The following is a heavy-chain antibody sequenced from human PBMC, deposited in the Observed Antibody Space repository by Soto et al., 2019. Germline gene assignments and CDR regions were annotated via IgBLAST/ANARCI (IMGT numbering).Heavy chain of an antibody. J-gene: IGHJ4*02. CDR1: GFTFSSYA. V-gene: IGHV3-30-3*01. Sequence: QVQLVESGGGVVQPGRSLRLSCAASGFTFSSYAMHWVRQAPGKGLEWVAVISYDGSNKYYADSVKGRFTISRDNSKNTLYLQMNSLRAEDTAVYYCARGRIAAAAYYFDYWGQGTLVTVSS. CDR3: ARGRIAAAAYYFDY. D-gene: IGHD6-13*01. CDR2: ISYDGSNK.